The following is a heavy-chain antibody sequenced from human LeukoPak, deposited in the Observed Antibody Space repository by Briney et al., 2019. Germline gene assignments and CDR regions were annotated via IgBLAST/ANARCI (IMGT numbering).Heavy chain of an antibody. J-gene: IGHJ6*03. CDR3: ARDQAGGTYHYYYYYMDV. Sequence: PGGSLRLSCAASGFTFSSYAMSWVRQAPGKGLEWVSAISGSGGSTYYADSVKGRFTISRDNSKNTLYLQMNSLRAEDTAVYYCARDQAGGTYHYYYYYMDVWGKGTTVTVSS. D-gene: IGHD6-19*01. CDR1: GFTFSSYA. CDR2: ISGSGGST. V-gene: IGHV3-23*01.